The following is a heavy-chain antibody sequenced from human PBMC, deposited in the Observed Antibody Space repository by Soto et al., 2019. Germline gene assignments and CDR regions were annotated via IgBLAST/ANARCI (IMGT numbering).Heavy chain of an antibody. CDR1: GFTFSSYS. D-gene: IGHD3-22*01. CDR2: ISSSSSYI. CDR3: ARGSGYSPLC. V-gene: IGHV3-21*01. Sequence: PGGSLRLSCAASGFTFSSYSMNWVRQAPGKGLEWVSSISSSSSYICYADSVKGRFTISRDNAKNSLYLQMNSLRAEDTAVYYCARGSGYSPLCWGQGTLVTVSS. J-gene: IGHJ4*02.